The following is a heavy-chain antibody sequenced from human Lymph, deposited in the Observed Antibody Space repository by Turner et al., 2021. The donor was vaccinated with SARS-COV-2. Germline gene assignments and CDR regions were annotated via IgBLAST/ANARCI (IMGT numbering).Heavy chain of an antibody. V-gene: IGHV3-30*18. D-gene: IGHD2-15*01. CDR3: AKQGGGRYCSGGSCYRGYFDY. CDR1: GFTFSGYG. Sequence: QVQLVESGGGLVQPGRSLRLSCAASGFTFSGYGMYWVRQAPGKGLEWVAVISYDGSNKYYADSVKGRFTISRDNSKNTLYMQMNSLRAEDTALYYCAKQGGGRYCSGGSCYRGYFDYWGQGTLVTVSS. CDR2: ISYDGSNK. J-gene: IGHJ4*02.